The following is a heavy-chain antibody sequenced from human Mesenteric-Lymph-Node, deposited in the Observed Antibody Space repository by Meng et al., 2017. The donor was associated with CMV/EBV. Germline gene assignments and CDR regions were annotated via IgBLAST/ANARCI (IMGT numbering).Heavy chain of an antibody. D-gene: IGHD2-15*01. V-gene: IGHV4-59*01. Sequence: SETLSLTCSVSGGSISGYYWGWIRQPPGRGLEWIGNIYYSGSTNYNPSLKSRVTISLDTSKNQFSLKLTSVTAADAAVYYCARGDRSMRYFDYWGQGTLVTVSS. CDR3: ARGDRSMRYFDY. J-gene: IGHJ4*02. CDR1: GGSISGYY. CDR2: IYYSGST.